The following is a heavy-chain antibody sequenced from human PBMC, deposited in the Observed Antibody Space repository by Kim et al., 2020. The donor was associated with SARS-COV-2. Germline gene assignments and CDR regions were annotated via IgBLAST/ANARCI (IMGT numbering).Heavy chain of an antibody. J-gene: IGHJ4*02. CDR3: TTGKMVRGASRDY. Sequence: YATTVKGRFTISRDDSKNTLYLQMNSLKTEDTTVYYCTTGKMVRGASRDYWGQGTLVTVST. V-gene: IGHV3-15*01. D-gene: IGHD3-10*01.